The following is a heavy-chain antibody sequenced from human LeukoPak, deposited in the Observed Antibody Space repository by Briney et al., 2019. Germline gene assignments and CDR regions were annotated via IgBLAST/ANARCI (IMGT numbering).Heavy chain of an antibody. Sequence: GASVKVSCKTSGYTFSNYYMHWVRQAPGQGLEWMGLICPAGTNTNYAQKFRGRVTVTRDTSTTTVYMELSSLSYEDTAVYYCAREESGGFFDYWGQGTLVTVSS. CDR3: AREESGGFFDY. J-gene: IGHJ4*02. CDR2: ICPAGTNT. D-gene: IGHD2-8*02. CDR1: GYTFSNYY. V-gene: IGHV1-46*01.